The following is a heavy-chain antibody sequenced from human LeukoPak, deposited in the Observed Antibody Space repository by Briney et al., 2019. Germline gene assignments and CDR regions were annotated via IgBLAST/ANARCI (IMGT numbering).Heavy chain of an antibody. CDR2: IYPGDSDT. D-gene: IGHD3-22*01. CDR3: ARHRPGNTMIDNDAFDI. V-gene: IGHV5-51*01. Sequence: GESLKISCKGSGYSFTSYWIGWVRQMPGKGLEWMGIIYPGDSDTRYSPSFQGQVTISADKSVSTAYLQWSSLKASDTAMYYCARHRPGNTMIDNDAFDIWGQGTMVTVSS. J-gene: IGHJ3*02. CDR1: GYSFTSYW.